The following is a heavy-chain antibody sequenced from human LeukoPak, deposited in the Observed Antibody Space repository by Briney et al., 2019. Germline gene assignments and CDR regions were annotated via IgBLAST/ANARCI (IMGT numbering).Heavy chain of an antibody. CDR3: ARDARWCGNNSSCYS. Sequence: GGSLRLSCAASGFTVSSNYMTWVRQAPGKGLGWVSVIYSGGNTYYADSVKGRFTISRDNSKNTLYLQMNSLRAEDTAVYYCARDARWCGNNSSCYSWGQGTLVTVSS. CDR2: IYSGGNT. J-gene: IGHJ4*02. D-gene: IGHD6-25*01. CDR1: GFTVSSNY. V-gene: IGHV3-53*01.